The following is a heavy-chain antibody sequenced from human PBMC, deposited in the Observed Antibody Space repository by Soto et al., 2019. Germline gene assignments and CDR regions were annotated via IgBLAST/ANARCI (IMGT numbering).Heavy chain of an antibody. Sequence: GGSLRLSCAASGFTFSSYSMNWVRQAPGKGLEWVSSISSSSSYIYYADSVKGRFTISRDNAKNSLYLQMNSLRAEDTAVYYCARGVRSGLRFLEWLLGAFDIWGQGTMVTVSS. J-gene: IGHJ3*02. CDR1: GFTFSSYS. D-gene: IGHD3-3*01. CDR2: ISSSSSYI. CDR3: ARGVRSGLRFLEWLLGAFDI. V-gene: IGHV3-21*01.